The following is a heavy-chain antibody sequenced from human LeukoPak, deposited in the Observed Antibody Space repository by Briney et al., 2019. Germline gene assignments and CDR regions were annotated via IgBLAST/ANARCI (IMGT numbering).Heavy chain of an antibody. CDR2: IYYSGST. D-gene: IGHD1-26*01. CDR1: AVSISSYY. Sequence: SETLSLTCTVSAVSISSYYWSWIRQPPGKGLEWVGNIYYSGSTNYNPSLKSRGTISHHTTKNQFSLKLSTETAEGPAVYYCAIVGSYSEWFDPWGQGSLVADCS. CDR3: AIVGSYSEWFDP. V-gene: IGHV4-59*01. J-gene: IGHJ5*02.